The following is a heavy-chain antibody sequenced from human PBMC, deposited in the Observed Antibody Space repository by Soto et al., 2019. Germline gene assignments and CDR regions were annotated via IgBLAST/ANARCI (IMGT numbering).Heavy chain of an antibody. CDR2: ISYDGSNK. D-gene: IGHD3-22*01. Sequence: GGSLRLSCAASGFTFSSYGMHWVRQAPGMGLEWVAVISYDGSNKYYADSVKGRFTISRDNSKNTLYLQMNSLRAEDTAVYYCAKDGVVVIRGWFDPWGQGTLVTVSS. V-gene: IGHV3-30*18. CDR3: AKDGVVVIRGWFDP. CDR1: GFTFSSYG. J-gene: IGHJ5*02.